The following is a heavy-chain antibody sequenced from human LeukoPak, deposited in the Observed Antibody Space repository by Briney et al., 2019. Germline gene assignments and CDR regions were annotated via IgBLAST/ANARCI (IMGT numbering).Heavy chain of an antibody. D-gene: IGHD4-17*01. V-gene: IGHV3-23*01. CDR3: AKDCGDYEGSNWFDP. CDR2: ISGSGGST. CDR1: GFTFSSYA. J-gene: IGHJ5*02. Sequence: GGSLRLSCAASGFTFSSYAMSWVRQAPGGGLEGVSAISGSGGSTYYADSVKGRFTISRDNSKNTLYLQMNSLRAEDTAVYYCAKDCGDYEGSNWFDPWGQGTLVTVSS.